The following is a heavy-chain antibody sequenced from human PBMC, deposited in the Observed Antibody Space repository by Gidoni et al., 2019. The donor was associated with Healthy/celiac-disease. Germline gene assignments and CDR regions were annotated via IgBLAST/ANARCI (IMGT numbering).Heavy chain of an antibody. V-gene: IGHV3-33*01. CDR1: GVTFSSYG. J-gene: IGHJ4*02. Sequence: QVQLVESGGGVVQPGRSLRLSCAASGVTFSSYGMHWVRQAPGKGLEWVAVIWYDGSNKYYADSVKGRFTISRDNSKNTLYLQMNSLRAEDTAVYYCARGRGRGTTMTYWGQGTLVTVSS. CDR3: ARGRGRGTTMTY. CDR2: IWYDGSNK. D-gene: IGHD3-22*01.